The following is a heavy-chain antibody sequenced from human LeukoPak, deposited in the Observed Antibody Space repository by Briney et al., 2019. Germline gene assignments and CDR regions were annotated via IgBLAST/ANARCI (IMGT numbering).Heavy chain of an antibody. CDR3: SIDGIVGATVFGSFGFDY. J-gene: IGHJ4*02. CDR1: GFTFSRYA. CDR2: ISYVGSNK. D-gene: IGHD1-26*01. Sequence: PGRSLRLSCAASGFTFSRYAMHWVRQAPGKGREWVAVISYVGSNKYYADSVKGRFTISRDNSKNTLYLQMNSLRAEDTAVYYCSIDGIVGATVFGSFGFDYWGQGTLVTVSS. V-gene: IGHV3-30-3*01.